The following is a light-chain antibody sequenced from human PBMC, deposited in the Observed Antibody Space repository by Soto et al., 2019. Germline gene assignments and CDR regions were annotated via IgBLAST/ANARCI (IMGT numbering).Light chain of an antibody. J-gene: IGLJ3*02. CDR3: QTWGTGIQGV. Sequence: QLVLTQSPSASASLGASVKLTCTLTSGHTTYAIAWHQQQPEKGPRFLMKVKNDGSHTKGDGIPDRFSGSSSGAEGYLTISSLQSEDEADYYCQTWGTGIQGVFGGGTKLTVL. CDR2: VKNDGSH. CDR1: SGHTTYA. V-gene: IGLV4-69*01.